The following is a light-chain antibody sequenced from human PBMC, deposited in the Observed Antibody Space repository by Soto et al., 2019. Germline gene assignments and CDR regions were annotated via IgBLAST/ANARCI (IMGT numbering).Light chain of an antibody. Sequence: DIQMTQSPSTLSASVGDRITITCRASQSVSRRLAWYQQKPGKAPKLLIYDASSLDSGVPSRFSGRGSGTEFTLIISSLQPDDCATYYCHTYNTYSLHTFGQGTKLEIK. J-gene: IGKJ2*01. CDR3: HTYNTYSLHT. CDR1: QSVSRR. V-gene: IGKV1-5*01. CDR2: DAS.